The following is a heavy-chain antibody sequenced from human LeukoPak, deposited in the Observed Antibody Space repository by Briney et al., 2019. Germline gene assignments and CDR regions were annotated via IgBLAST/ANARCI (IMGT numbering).Heavy chain of an antibody. CDR3: AGHFYCSGGSCYSNWFDP. CDR2: IYYSGRT. V-gene: IGHV4-30-4*08. CDR1: GGSISSGDYY. Sequence: PSETLFLTCTVSGGSISSGDYYWSRIRQPPGKGLEWIGYIYYSGRTYYNPSLNSRVTISVDTSKNQFSLKLSSVTAADTAVYYCAGHFYCSGGSCYSNWFDPWGQGTLVTVSS. D-gene: IGHD2-15*01. J-gene: IGHJ5*02.